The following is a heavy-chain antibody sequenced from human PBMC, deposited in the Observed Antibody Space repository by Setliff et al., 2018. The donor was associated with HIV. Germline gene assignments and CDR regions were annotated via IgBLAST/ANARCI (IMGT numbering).Heavy chain of an antibody. Sequence: SETLSLTCTVSGGSICSSSYYWGWIRQPPGKGLQWIGSIYYRGSTYYNPSLKSRVTISVDTSKNQFSLKLRSVTAADTALYYCARGRYRSRWYASDHYYIDVWGKGTTVTSP. D-gene: IGHD6-13*01. CDR1: GGSICSSSYY. CDR2: IYYRGST. V-gene: IGHV4-39*01. J-gene: IGHJ6*03. CDR3: ARGRYRSRWYASDHYYIDV.